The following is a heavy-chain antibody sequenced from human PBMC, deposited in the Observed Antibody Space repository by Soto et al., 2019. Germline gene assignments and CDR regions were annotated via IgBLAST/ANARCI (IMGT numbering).Heavy chain of an antibody. Sequence: RSLTCGVYGGSFSAYSWTWLRQSPGKGLEWIGEITHGGSTDYNPALKSRLVMSVDTSKNQFSLRVTSVTAADAAVYFCARARFDSWSHIYYGLDVWGQGTTVTVSS. J-gene: IGHJ6*02. CDR1: GGSFSAYS. V-gene: IGHV4-34*01. D-gene: IGHD3-3*01. CDR3: ARARFDSWSHIYYGLDV. CDR2: ITHGGST.